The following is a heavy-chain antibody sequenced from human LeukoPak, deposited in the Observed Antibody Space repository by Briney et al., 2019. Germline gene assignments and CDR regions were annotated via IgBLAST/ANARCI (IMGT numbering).Heavy chain of an antibody. J-gene: IGHJ6*02. V-gene: IGHV4-59*01. CDR3: ARGYCGGDCYSTDHYYYGMDV. CDR2: IYYSGST. CDR1: GGSISSYY. D-gene: IGHD2-21*02. Sequence: SETLSLTCTVSGGSISSYYWSWIRQPPGKGLEWIGYIYYSGSTNYNPSLKSRVTISVDTSKNQFSLKLSSVTAADTAVYYCARGYCGGDCYSTDHYYYGMDVWGQGTTVTVSS.